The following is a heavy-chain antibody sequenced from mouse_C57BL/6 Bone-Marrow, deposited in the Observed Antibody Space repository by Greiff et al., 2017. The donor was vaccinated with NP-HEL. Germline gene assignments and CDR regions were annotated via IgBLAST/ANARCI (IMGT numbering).Heavy chain of an antibody. Sequence: VKLLESGPELVKPGASVKISCKASGYSFTSYYIHWVKQRPGQGLEWIGWIYPGSGNTKYNEKFKGKATLTADTSSSTAYMQLSSLTSEDSAVYYCASSIVTTEGFAYWGQGTLVTVSA. V-gene: IGHV1-66*01. CDR1: GYSFTSYY. D-gene: IGHD2-5*01. CDR3: ASSIVTTEGFAY. CDR2: IYPGSGNT. J-gene: IGHJ3*01.